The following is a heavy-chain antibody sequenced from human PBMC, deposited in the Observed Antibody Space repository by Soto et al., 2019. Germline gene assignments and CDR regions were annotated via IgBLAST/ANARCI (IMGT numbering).Heavy chain of an antibody. CDR2: IDPSDSYT. CDR3: ARTNYYYYGMDV. V-gene: IGHV5-10-1*01. J-gene: IGHJ6*02. Sequence: GESLKISCKGSGYSFTSYWVSWVRQMPGKGLEWMGRIDPSDSYTNYSPSFQGHVTISADKSISTAYLQWSSLKASDTAMYYCARTNYYYYGMDVWGQGTTVTVSS. CDR1: GYSFTSYW.